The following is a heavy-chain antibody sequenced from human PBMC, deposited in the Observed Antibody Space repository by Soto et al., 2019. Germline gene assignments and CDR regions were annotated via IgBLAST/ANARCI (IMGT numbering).Heavy chain of an antibody. CDR3: ARSIAAADINWFDP. CDR2: IYYSGST. V-gene: IGHV4-59*01. D-gene: IGHD6-13*01. J-gene: IGHJ5*02. Sequence: SETLSLTCTVSGGSISSYYWSWIRQPPGKGLEWIGYIYYSGSTNYNPSLKSRVTISVDTSKNQFSLKLSSVTAADTAVYYCARSIAAADINWFDPWGKGTLVTVHS. CDR1: GGSISSYY.